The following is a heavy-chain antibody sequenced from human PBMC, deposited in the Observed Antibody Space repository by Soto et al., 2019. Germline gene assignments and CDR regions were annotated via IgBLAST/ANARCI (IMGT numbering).Heavy chain of an antibody. V-gene: IGHV4-30-4*01. D-gene: IGHD3-22*01. CDR1: GGSISSFYYY. Sequence: SETLSLTCTVSGGSISSFYYYWSWIRQPPGKGLEWIGYIYYSGSTYYNPSLKSRVTISVDTSKNQFSLKLSSVTAADTAVYYCARVLRITMIVVGGGLFVYWGQGTLVTVSS. CDR2: IYYSGST. J-gene: IGHJ4*02. CDR3: ARVLRITMIVVGGGLFVY.